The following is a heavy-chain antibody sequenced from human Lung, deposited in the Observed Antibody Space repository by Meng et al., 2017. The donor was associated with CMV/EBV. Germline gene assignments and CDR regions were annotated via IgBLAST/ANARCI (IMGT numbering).Heavy chain of an antibody. CDR1: GFICSSSA. Sequence: CEASGFICSSSAMHWVRQAPGEGLEYVSAISSDGETTYYAKSVKGRFTISRDNSKNKMYLQMGSLRVEDMAVYYCARDGWGDYTLDYWGQGTLVTVSS. CDR2: ISSDGETT. CDR3: ARDGWGDYTLDY. V-gene: IGHV3-64*01. D-gene: IGHD4-17*01. J-gene: IGHJ4*02.